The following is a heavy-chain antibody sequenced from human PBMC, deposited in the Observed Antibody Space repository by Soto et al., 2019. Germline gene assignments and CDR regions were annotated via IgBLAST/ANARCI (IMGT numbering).Heavy chain of an antibody. CDR3: ARVATDYYYYGMDV. J-gene: IGHJ6*02. Sequence: SETLSLTCTVSGGSVSSGSYYWSWIRQPPGKGLEWIGYIYYSGSTNYNPSLKSRVTISVDTSKNQFSLKLSSVTAADTAVYYCARVATDYYYYGMDVWGQGTTVTVSS. CDR2: IYYSGST. V-gene: IGHV4-61*01. D-gene: IGHD5-12*01. CDR1: GGSVSSGSYY.